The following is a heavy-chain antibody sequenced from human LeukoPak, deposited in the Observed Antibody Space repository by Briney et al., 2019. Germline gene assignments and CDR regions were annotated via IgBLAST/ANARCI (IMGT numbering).Heavy chain of an antibody. V-gene: IGHV3-11*04. CDR3: ARESMVEGDAFDI. J-gene: IGHJ3*02. CDR2: ISSSGSTI. CDR1: GFTFSDYY. D-gene: IGHD2-8*01. Sequence: GGSLRLSCAASGFTFSDYYMSWIRQAPGKGLEWISYISSSGSTIYYADSVKGRFTISRDNAKKSLYLQINTLRAEDTAVYYCARESMVEGDAFDIWGQGTMVTASS.